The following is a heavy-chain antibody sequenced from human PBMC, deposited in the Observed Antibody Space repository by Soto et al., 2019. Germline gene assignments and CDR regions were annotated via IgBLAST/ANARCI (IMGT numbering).Heavy chain of an antibody. Sequence: SVKVSCKASGVTFTSSAVQWVRQARGQRLEWIGWIVVGSGNTNYAQKFQERVTITRDMSTSTAYMELSSLRSEDTAVYYCAAVVAGTNWFEPWGQGTLVTVSS. CDR2: IVVGSGNT. CDR1: GVTFTSSA. V-gene: IGHV1-58*01. D-gene: IGHD6-19*01. J-gene: IGHJ5*02. CDR3: AAVVAGTNWFEP.